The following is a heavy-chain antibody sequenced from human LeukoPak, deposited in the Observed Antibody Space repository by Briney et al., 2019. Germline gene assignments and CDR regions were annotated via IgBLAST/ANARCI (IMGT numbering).Heavy chain of an antibody. Sequence: PGGSLRLSCTASGFTFSAYAMMWVRQAPGKGPEWVSAIRGGGGSEFYTDPVKGRFTISRDNSKNTLFLQMNNLRPEDTAVYYCGRDPNGDYIGAFDMWGPGTMVTVSS. CDR2: IRGGGGSE. CDR1: GFTFSAYA. CDR3: GRDPNGDYIGAFDM. V-gene: IGHV3-23*01. J-gene: IGHJ3*02. D-gene: IGHD4-17*01.